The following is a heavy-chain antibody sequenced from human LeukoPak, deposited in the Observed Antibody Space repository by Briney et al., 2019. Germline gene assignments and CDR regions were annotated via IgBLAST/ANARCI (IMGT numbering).Heavy chain of an antibody. D-gene: IGHD3-10*01. CDR3: ARRYNSPPWDWFDP. Sequence: PSETLSLTCTVSGDSISTSSYYWGWIRQPPGKGLEWIGIIYYSGSTYYNPSLKSRVTISADTSKNQFSLKLNSVTAADTAVYYCARRYNSPPWDWFDPWGQGTLVTVSS. CDR2: IYYSGST. CDR1: GDSISTSSYY. V-gene: IGHV4-39*07. J-gene: IGHJ5*02.